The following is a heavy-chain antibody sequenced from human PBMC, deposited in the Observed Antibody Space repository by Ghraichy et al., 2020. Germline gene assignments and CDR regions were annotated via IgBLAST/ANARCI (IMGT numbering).Heavy chain of an antibody. Sequence: LSLTCAASGFTFSSYAMHWVRQAPGKGLEWVAVISYDGSNKYYADSVKGRFTISRDNSKNTLYLQMNSLRAEDTAVYYCAREAIFGVVPTPTYYYYGMDVWGQGTTVTVSS. CDR1: GFTFSSYA. D-gene: IGHD3-3*01. CDR3: AREAIFGVVPTPTYYYYGMDV. CDR2: ISYDGSNK. V-gene: IGHV3-30-3*01. J-gene: IGHJ6*02.